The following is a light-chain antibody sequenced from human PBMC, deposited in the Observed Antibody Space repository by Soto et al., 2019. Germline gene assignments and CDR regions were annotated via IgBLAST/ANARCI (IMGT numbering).Light chain of an antibody. J-gene: IGLJ1*01. CDR1: NSDVGSHHL. CDR3: CSNAAGSTYV. Sequence: QSALTQPASVSGSPGQSITISCTGTNSDVGSHHLVSWYQQYPGKAPKLIIFEANKRPSGVSYRFSASKSGSTASLTISGLQAEDEADYYCCSNAAGSTYVFGSGNKLTVL. CDR2: EAN. V-gene: IGLV2-23*01.